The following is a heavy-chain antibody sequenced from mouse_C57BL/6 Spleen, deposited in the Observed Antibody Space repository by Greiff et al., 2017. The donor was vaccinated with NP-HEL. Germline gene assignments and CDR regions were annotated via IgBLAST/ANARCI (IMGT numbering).Heavy chain of an antibody. CDR2: ISGGGGNT. V-gene: IGHV5-9*01. CDR3: ARQHYSNPAWFAY. CDR1: GFTFSSYT. J-gene: IGHJ3*01. Sequence: EVHLVESGGGLVKPGGSLKLSCAASGFTFSSYTMSWVRQTPEKRLEWVATISGGGGNTYYPDSVKGRFTISRDNAKNTLYLQMSSLRSEDTALYYCARQHYSNPAWFAYWGQGTLVTVSA. D-gene: IGHD2-5*01.